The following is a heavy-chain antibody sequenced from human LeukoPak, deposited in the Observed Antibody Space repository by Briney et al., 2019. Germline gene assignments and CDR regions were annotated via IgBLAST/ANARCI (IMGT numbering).Heavy chain of an antibody. V-gene: IGHV4-39*02. CDR1: GGSISSSSYY. J-gene: IGHJ5*02. D-gene: IGHD3-9*01. CDR3: ARETYYDILTGYRAPNWFDP. CDR2: IYYSGST. Sequence: SETLSLTCTVSGGSISSSSYYWGWLRQPPGKGLEWIGSIYYSGSTYYNPSLKSRVTISVDTSKNQFSLKLSSVTAADTAVYYCARETYYDILTGYRAPNWFDPWGQGTLVTVSS.